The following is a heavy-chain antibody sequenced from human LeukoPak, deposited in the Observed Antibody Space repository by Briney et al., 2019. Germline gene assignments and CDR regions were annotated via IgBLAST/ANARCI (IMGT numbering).Heavy chain of an antibody. J-gene: IGHJ4*02. Sequence: SETLSLTCAVSGGSISSGGYSWSWIRQPPGKGLEWIGYIYHSGSTYYNPSLKSRVTISVDTSKNQFSLKLSSVTAADTAVYYCASWSSSSGRDYWGQGTLVTVSS. CDR3: ASWSSSSGRDY. D-gene: IGHD6-6*01. CDR2: IYHSGST. CDR1: GGSISSGGYS. V-gene: IGHV4-30-2*02.